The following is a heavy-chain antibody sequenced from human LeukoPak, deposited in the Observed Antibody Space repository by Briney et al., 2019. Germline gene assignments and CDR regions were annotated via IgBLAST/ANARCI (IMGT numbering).Heavy chain of an antibody. Sequence: PGTSLRLSCAASGFTFSNYGMHWVRQAPGKGLEWVAIIWSVGDNKYYADSVKGRFTIFRDNSKNTVYLQMNSLRAEDTAVYYCAREGYYYGSGTYYKLDYWGQGTLVTVSS. CDR3: AREGYYYGSGTYYKLDY. J-gene: IGHJ4*02. CDR2: IWSVGDNK. CDR1: GFTFSNYG. D-gene: IGHD3-10*01. V-gene: IGHV3-33*01.